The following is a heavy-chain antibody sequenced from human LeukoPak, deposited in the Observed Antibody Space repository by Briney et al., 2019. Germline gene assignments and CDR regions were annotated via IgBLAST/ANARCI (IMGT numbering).Heavy chain of an antibody. J-gene: IGHJ3*02. Sequence: ASVKVSCKASGYTFTSYGISWVRQAPGQGLEWIGWISAYNGNTNYAQKLQGRVTMTTDTSTSTAYMELRSLRSDDTAVYYCARDFSVSGWYGDAFDIWGQGTMVTVSS. CDR1: GYTFTSYG. D-gene: IGHD6-19*01. CDR2: ISAYNGNT. CDR3: ARDFSVSGWYGDAFDI. V-gene: IGHV1-18*01.